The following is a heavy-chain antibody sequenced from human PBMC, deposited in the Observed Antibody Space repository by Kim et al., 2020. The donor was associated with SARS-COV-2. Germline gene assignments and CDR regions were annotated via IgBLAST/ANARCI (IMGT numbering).Heavy chain of an antibody. V-gene: IGHV3-23*01. J-gene: IGHJ3*02. CDR2: ISGSGGST. CDR1: GFTFSSYA. D-gene: IGHD6-13*01. Sequence: GGSLRLSCAASGFTFSSYAMSWVRQAPGKGLEWVSAISGSGGSTYYADSVKGRFTISRDNSKNTLYLQMNSLRAEDTAVYYCAKDHSSSWYTDDAFDIWGQGTMVTVSS. CDR3: AKDHSSSWYTDDAFDI.